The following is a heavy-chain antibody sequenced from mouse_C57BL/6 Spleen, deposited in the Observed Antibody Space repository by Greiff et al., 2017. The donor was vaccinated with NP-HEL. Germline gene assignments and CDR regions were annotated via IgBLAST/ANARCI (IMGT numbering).Heavy chain of an antibody. Sequence: VQLQQSGPELVKPGASVKISCKASGYSFTSYYIHWVKQRPGQGLEWIGWIYPGSGNTKYNEKFKGKATLTADTSSSTAYMQLSSLTSEDSAVYYCARSLYGNYLYYFDYWGQGTTLTVSS. CDR3: ARSLYGNYLYYFDY. V-gene: IGHV1-66*01. D-gene: IGHD2-1*01. J-gene: IGHJ2*01. CDR2: IYPGSGNT. CDR1: GYSFTSYY.